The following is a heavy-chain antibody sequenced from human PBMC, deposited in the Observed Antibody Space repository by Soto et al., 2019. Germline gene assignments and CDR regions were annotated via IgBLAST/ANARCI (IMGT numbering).Heavy chain of an antibody. J-gene: IGHJ4*02. CDR3: ARAYSGGQFDY. V-gene: IGHV3-21*01. Sequence: EVQLVESGGGLVQPGGSLRLSCAASGFTFSSYKMHWVRQAPGKGLEWVSSISSSSSYIYYADSVRGRFTISRDNAKNSVYLQMNSLRAEDTAVYYCARAYSGGQFDYWGQGPLVTVSS. D-gene: IGHD6-19*01. CDR2: ISSSSSYI. CDR1: GFTFSSYK.